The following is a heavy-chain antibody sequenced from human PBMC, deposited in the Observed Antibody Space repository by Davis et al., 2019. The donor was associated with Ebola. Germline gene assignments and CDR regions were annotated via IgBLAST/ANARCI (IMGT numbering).Heavy chain of an antibody. CDR2: IIPIFGTA. J-gene: IGHJ4*02. CDR1: GGTFSSYA. V-gene: IGHV1-69*13. CDR3: AGDDPYSGSTPEFDY. Sequence: SVKVSCKASGGTFSSYAISWVRQAPAQGLEWMGGIIPIFGTANYAQKFQGRVTITADESTSTAYMELGSLRSEDPAVYYCAGDDPYSGSTPEFDYWGQGTLVTVSS. D-gene: IGHD1-26*01.